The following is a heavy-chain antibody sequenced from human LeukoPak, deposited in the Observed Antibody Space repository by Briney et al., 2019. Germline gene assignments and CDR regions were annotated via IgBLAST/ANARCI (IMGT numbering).Heavy chain of an antibody. CDR2: IYYTGST. V-gene: IGHV4-59*01. CDR3: ARFSAHQLRSGYYYYMDV. CDR1: GGSIRSYY. J-gene: IGHJ6*03. D-gene: IGHD2-2*01. Sequence: PSETLSLTCTVSGGSIRSYYWSWVRQPPGKGLEYIGHIYYTGSTDYTPSLKSRVTMSLDTSKSQVSLKLSSVTAADTAVYSCARFSAHQLRSGYYYYMDVWGKGTTVTVSS.